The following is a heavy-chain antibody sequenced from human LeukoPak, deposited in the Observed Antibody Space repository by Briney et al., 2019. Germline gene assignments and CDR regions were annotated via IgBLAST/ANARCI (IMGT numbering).Heavy chain of an antibody. V-gene: IGHV3-30*04. CDR1: GFVFRSYP. D-gene: IGHD1-1*01. Sequence: PGGSLRLSCAASGFVFRSYPMQWVRQAPGKGLEWVTLISYDGNHIFYADSVKGRFTISRDNSKNTLYLQMNGRRPEDTAVYYCETAIQLRPFWGQGTLVTVSS. J-gene: IGHJ4*02. CDR3: ETAIQLRPF. CDR2: ISYDGNHI.